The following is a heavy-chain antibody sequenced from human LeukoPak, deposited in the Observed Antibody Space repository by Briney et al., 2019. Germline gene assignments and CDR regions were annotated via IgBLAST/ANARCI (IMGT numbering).Heavy chain of an antibody. V-gene: IGHV1-2*02. CDR1: GYTFTGYY. Sequence: PGASVKVSCKASGYTFTGYYMHWVRQAPGQGLEWMGWINPNSGGTNYAQKFQGRVTMTRDTSMSTAYMELSRLRSDDTAVYYCARRPRNPPYYYDSSGYHDHDPYWYFDLWGRGTLVTVSS. CDR3: ARRPRNPPYYYDSSGYHDHDPYWYFDL. D-gene: IGHD3-22*01. CDR2: INPNSGGT. J-gene: IGHJ2*01.